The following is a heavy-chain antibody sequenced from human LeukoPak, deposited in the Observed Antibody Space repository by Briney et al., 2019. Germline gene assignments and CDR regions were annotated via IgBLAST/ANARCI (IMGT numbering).Heavy chain of an antibody. J-gene: IGHJ6*04. Sequence: SETLSLTCAVYGGSFSGYYWSWIRQPPGKGLEWIGEINHSGSTNYNPSLKSRVTIPVDTSKNQFSLKLSSVTAADTAVYYCARGSNYYDSSGYGFDPWGKGTTVTISS. CDR1: GGSFSGYY. CDR3: ARGSNYYDSSGYGFDP. CDR2: INHSGST. D-gene: IGHD3-22*01. V-gene: IGHV4-34*01.